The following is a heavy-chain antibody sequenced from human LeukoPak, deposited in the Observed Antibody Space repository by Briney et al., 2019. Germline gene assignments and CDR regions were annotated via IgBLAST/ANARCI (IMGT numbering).Heavy chain of an antibody. V-gene: IGHV3-7*01. D-gene: IGHD6-19*01. J-gene: IGHJ4*02. CDR3: AREWQQWLVPCFDY. CDR2: IKQDGSEK. CDR1: GFTFSSYW. Sequence: GGSLRLSCAASGFTFSSYWMSWVRQAPGKGLEWVANIKQDGSEKYYVDSVKGRFTISRDNAKNSLYLQMNSLRAEDTAVYYCAREWQQWLVPCFDYWGQGTLVTVSS.